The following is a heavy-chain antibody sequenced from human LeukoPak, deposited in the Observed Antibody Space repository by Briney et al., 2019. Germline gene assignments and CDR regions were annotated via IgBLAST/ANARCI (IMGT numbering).Heavy chain of an antibody. CDR3: AKGSAAAGTIYTFDI. V-gene: IGHV3-53*01. CDR2: IYSGGST. Sequence: GGSLRLSCAAFGFTFSDYHMSWIRQAPGKGLEWVSVIYSGGSTYYADSVKGRFTISRDNSKNTLYLQMNSLRAEDTAVYYCAKGSAAAGTIYTFDIWGQGTMVTVSS. D-gene: IGHD6-13*01. J-gene: IGHJ3*02. CDR1: GFTFSDYH.